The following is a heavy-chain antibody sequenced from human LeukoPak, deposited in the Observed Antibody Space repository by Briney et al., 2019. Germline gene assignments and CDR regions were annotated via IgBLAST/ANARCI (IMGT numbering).Heavy chain of an antibody. CDR3: ARTRNVLEYRFDP. V-gene: IGHV4-59*01. CDR1: GGSISSYY. CDR2: IYYSGST. J-gene: IGHJ5*02. D-gene: IGHD2-2*01. Sequence: SETLSLTCTVSGGSISSYYWSWIRQPPGKGLEWIGYIYYSGSTNYNPSLKSRVTISVDTSKNQFPLKLSSVTAADTAVYYCARTRNVLEYRFDPWGQGTLVTVSS.